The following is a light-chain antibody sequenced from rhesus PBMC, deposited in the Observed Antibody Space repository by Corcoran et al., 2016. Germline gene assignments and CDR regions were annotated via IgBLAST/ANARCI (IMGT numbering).Light chain of an antibody. CDR2: DAS. V-gene: IGKV1-33*02. CDR1: QDLSKN. Sequence: DIQMTQSPSSLSASVGDTVTISCQASQDLSKNLAWFQLKPGKAPKALLHDASTLQSGVPSRFSGRGSWTDFTLTISSLQPADFATYYCQHHKSYPFTFGPGTKLDIK. CDR3: QHHKSYPFT. J-gene: IGKJ3*01.